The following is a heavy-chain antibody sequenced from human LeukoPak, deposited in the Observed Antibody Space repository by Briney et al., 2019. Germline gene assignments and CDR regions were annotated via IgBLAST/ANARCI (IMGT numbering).Heavy chain of an antibody. CDR2: INPNSGGT. J-gene: IGHJ5*02. V-gene: IGHV1-2*06. Sequence: ASVKVSCKASGGTFSSYAISWVRQAPGQGLEWMGRINPNSGGTNYAQKFQGRVTMTRDTSISTAYMELSRLRSDDTAVYYCARAGIVVVVAAVSSYNWFDPWGQGTLVTVSS. CDR1: GGTFSSYA. CDR3: ARAGIVVVVAAVSSYNWFDP. D-gene: IGHD2-15*01.